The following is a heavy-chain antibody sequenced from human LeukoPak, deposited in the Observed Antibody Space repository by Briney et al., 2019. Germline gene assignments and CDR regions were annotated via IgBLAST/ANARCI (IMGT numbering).Heavy chain of an antibody. V-gene: IGHV3-21*01. CDR1: GFTFSSYS. CDR2: ISSSSSYI. J-gene: IGHJ4*02. Sequence: GGSLRLSCAASGFTFSSYSMNWVRQAPGKGLEWVSSISSSSSYIYYADSVKGRFTISRDNAKNSLYLQMNSLRAEDTAVYYCVTKDYYDSSGYYLAFDYWGQGTLVTVSS. D-gene: IGHD3-22*01. CDR3: VTKDYYDSSGYYLAFDY.